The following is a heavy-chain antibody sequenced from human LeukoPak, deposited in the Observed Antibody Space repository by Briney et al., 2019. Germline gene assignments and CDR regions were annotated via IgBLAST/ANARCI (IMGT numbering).Heavy chain of an antibody. Sequence: GGSLRLSCAASGFTFSGSAMHWVRQASGKGLEWVGRIRSKANSYATAYAASVKGRFTISRDDSKNTAYLQMNSLRVDDTAVYYCGILTLSPGWGQGTLVTVSS. D-gene: IGHD1-14*01. J-gene: IGHJ4*02. CDR3: GILTLSPG. V-gene: IGHV3-73*01. CDR1: GFTFSGSA. CDR2: IRSKANSYAT.